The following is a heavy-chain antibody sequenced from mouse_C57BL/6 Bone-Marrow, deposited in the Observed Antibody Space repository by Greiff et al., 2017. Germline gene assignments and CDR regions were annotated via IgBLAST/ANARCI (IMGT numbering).Heavy chain of an antibody. V-gene: IGHV7-1*01. J-gene: IGHJ1*03. D-gene: IGHD1-1*01. CDR1: GFTFSDFY. CDR3: ARDADDGSSYWYFDV. CDR2: SRNTANDYTT. Sequence: EVKLVESGGGLVQSGRSLRLSCATSGFTFSDFYMEWVRQAPGKGLEWIAASRNTANDYTTEYSASVKGRFIVSRDTSQSLLYLPMHALRAEDTAIYYCARDADDGSSYWYFDVWGTGTTVTVSS.